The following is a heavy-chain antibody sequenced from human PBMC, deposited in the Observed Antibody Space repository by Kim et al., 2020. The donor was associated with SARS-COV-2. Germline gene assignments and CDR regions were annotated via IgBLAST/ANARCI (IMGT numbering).Heavy chain of an antibody. Sequence: GGSLRLSCAASGFTFSDYYMSWIRQAPGKGLEWVSYISSSGSTIYYADSVKGRFTISRDNAKNSLYLQMNSLRAEDTAVYYCARDVDYDFWSGNPWGRYYYYMGVWGKGTTVTVSS. D-gene: IGHD3-3*01. J-gene: IGHJ6*03. V-gene: IGHV3-11*01. CDR3: ARDVDYDFWSGNPWGRYYYYMGV. CDR2: ISSSGSTI. CDR1: GFTFSDYY.